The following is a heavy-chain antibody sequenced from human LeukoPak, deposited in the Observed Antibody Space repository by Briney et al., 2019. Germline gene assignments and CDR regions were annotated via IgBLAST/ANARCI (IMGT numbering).Heavy chain of an antibody. CDR3: ARTWRWFGVLDV. CDR1: GGSFSGYY. V-gene: IGHV4-34*01. D-gene: IGHD3-10*01. CDR2: INHSGST. Sequence: SETLSLTCAVYGGSFSGYYWSWIRQPPGKGLEWIGEINHSGSTNYNPSLKSRVTISVDTSKNQFSLKLSSVTAADTAVYYCARTWRWFGVLDVWGQGTTVTVSS. J-gene: IGHJ6*02.